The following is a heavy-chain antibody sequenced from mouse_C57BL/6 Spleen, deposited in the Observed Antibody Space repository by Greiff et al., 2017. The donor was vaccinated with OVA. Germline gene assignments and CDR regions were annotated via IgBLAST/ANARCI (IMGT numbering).Heavy chain of an antibody. CDR2: ISDGGSYT. Sequence: EVQVVESGGGLVKPGGSLKLSCAASGFTFSSYAMSWVRQTPEKRLEWVATISDGGSYTYYPDNVKGRFTISRDNAKNNLYLQMSHLKSEDTAMYYCAREEGGSSDYWGQGTTLTVSS. J-gene: IGHJ2*01. CDR3: AREEGGSSDY. D-gene: IGHD1-1*01. CDR1: GFTFSSYA. V-gene: IGHV5-4*01.